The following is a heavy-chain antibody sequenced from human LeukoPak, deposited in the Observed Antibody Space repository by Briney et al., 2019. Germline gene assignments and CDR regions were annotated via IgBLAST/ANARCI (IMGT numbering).Heavy chain of an antibody. V-gene: IGHV3-23*01. CDR1: GFTVSSNY. CDR3: AKEQTSSGYFDY. J-gene: IGHJ4*02. CDR2: ISGNGGRT. Sequence: GGSLRLSCAASGFTVSSNYMTWVRQATGKGLEWVAAISGNGGRTYYRDSVKGRFTISRDNPKNTLYLLMNSLSAEDTALYYCAKEQTSSGYFDYWGQGTLVTVSS. D-gene: IGHD3-10*01.